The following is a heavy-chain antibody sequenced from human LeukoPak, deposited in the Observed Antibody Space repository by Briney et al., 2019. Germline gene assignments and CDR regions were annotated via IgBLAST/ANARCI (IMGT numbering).Heavy chain of an antibody. V-gene: IGHV3-30-3*01. CDR3: ARSADFDY. CDR1: GFTFSSYA. Sequence: PGGSLRLSCAASGFTFSSYAMHWVRQAPGKGLEWVAVIPYDGSNKYYADSVKGRFTISRDNSKNTLYLQMNSLRAEDTAVYYCARSADFDYWGQGTLVTVSS. CDR2: IPYDGSNK. J-gene: IGHJ4*02.